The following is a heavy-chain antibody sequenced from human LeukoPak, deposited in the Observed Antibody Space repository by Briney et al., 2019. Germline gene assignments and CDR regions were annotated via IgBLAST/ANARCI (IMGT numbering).Heavy chain of an antibody. CDR1: GGSISSGDYY. CDR3: ARDVYGDYVDYYYGMDV. J-gene: IGHJ6*02. D-gene: IGHD4-17*01. CDR2: IYYSGST. V-gene: IGHV4-30-4*01. Sequence: SETLSLTCTVSGGSISSGDYYWSWIRQPPGKGLEWIGYIYYSGSTYYNPSLKSRVTISVDTSKNQFSLKLSSVTAADTAVYYCARDVYGDYVDYYYGMDVWGQGTAVTVSS.